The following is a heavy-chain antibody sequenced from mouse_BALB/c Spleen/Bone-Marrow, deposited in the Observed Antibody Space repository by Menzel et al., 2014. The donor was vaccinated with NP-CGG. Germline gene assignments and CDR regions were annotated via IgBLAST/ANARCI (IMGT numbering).Heavy chain of an antibody. Sequence: DAKLAESGGDLVKPGGSLKLSCAASGFAFSSYDMSWVRQTPEKRLEWVAYISSGGGSTYYPDTVKGRFTISRDNAKNALFLQMSSLKSEDTAMYYCARHGTTATFFAYWGQGTLVTVSA. CDR2: ISSGGGST. CDR1: GFAFSSYD. V-gene: IGHV5-12-1*01. J-gene: IGHJ3*01. CDR3: ARHGTTATFFAY. D-gene: IGHD1-2*01.